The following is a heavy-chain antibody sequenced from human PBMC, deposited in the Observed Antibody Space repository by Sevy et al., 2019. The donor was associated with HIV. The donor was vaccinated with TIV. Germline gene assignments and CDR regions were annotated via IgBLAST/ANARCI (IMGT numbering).Heavy chain of an antibody. J-gene: IGHJ6*02. V-gene: IGHV5-51*01. CDR3: ARGARGTLPSYYYYGWDI. CDR1: GYRFTDYW. CDR2: IYPGDSDT. Sequence: GESLKIPCKGSGYRFTDYWIAWVRQRPGKGLEWMGIIYPGDSDTIYSPSFRGQVTISVDKTITTAYVKWRKLKASDTGIYYCARGARGTLPSYYYYGWDIWGQGTTVTVSS.